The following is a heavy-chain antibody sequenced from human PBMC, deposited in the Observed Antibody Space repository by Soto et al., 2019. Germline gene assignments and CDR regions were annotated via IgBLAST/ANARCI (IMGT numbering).Heavy chain of an antibody. J-gene: IGHJ6*02. CDR1: GGTFSSYA. CDR2: IIPIFGTA. Sequence: ASVKVSCKASGGTFSSYAISWVRQAPGQGLEWMGGIIPIFGTANYAQKFRGRVTITADESTSTAYMELSSLRSEDTAVYYCASVVVPAAIGYYYGMDVWGQGTTVTVSS. D-gene: IGHD2-2*02. CDR3: ASVVVPAAIGYYYGMDV. V-gene: IGHV1-69*13.